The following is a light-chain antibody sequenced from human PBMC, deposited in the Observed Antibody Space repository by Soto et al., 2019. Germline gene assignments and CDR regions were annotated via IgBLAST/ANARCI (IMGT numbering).Light chain of an antibody. CDR2: GNT. Sequence: QSVLTQPPSISGAPGQRVTISCTGNSSNIGAGYDVHWYQQFPGTAPKLLIYGNTNRPSGVPDRFSGSKSGTSASLAINGLQAEDEADYYCQSYDSSLSGSGVFGGGTKLTV. J-gene: IGLJ3*02. CDR1: SSNIGAGYD. CDR3: QSYDSSLSGSGV. V-gene: IGLV1-40*01.